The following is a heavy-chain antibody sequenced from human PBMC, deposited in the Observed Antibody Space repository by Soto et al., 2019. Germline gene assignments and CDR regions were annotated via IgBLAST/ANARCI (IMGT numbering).Heavy chain of an antibody. CDR1: GYTFTSYG. J-gene: IGHJ6*03. V-gene: IGHV1-18*04. Sequence: ASVKVYFNASGYTFTSYGISWVRQAPGQVLECMGWISAYNGNTNYAQKLKGRVTMTTDTSKSTAYMELRSLRSDDTAVYYCSIPLLTDLTTYYYDSSGYLAWGK. CDR2: ISAYNGNT. CDR3: SIPLLTDLTTYYYDSSGYLA. D-gene: IGHD3-22*01.